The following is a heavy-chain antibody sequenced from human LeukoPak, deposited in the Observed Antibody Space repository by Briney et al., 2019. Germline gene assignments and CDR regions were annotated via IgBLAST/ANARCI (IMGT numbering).Heavy chain of an antibody. CDR2: IRYDGSNK. CDR1: GFTFSSYG. J-gene: IGHJ4*02. Sequence: GGSLRLSCAASGFTFSSYGMHWVRQAPGKGLEWVAFIRYDGSNKYYADSVKGRFTISRDNSKNTLYLQMNSLRAEHTAVYYCAKGLPPRVATSTSDYWGQGTLVTVSS. D-gene: IGHD5-12*01. V-gene: IGHV3-30*02. CDR3: AKGLPPRVATSTSDY.